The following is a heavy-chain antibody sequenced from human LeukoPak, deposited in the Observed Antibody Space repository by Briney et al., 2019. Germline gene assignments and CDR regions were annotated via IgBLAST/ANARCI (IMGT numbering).Heavy chain of an antibody. CDR1: CGSISNYR. CDR3: VWGTVGVSALEY. D-gene: IGHD3-16*01. J-gene: IGHJ4*02. Sequence: PSETLSLTCTVSCGSISNYRGSWIRQPAGKGLEWIGRIYSSVITNYNPSLKSQVTISVDTSNNHFYLKFTSVTATDTAMYYCVWGTVGVSALEYWGQGDLGIVSS. V-gene: IGHV4-4*07. CDR2: IYSSVIT.